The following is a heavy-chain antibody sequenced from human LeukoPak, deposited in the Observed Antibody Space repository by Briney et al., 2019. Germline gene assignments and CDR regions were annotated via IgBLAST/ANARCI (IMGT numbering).Heavy chain of an antibody. CDR1: GYTFTSYD. D-gene: IGHD2-2*01. Sequence: ASVKVSCKASGYTFTSYDINWVRQATGQGLEWMGWMNPSSGNTGYAQKFQGRVTMTRNTSISTAYMELSSLRSEDTAVYYCARGQGYCSSTSCYNWFDPWGQGTLVTVSS. J-gene: IGHJ5*02. CDR2: MNPSSGNT. CDR3: ARGQGYCSSTSCYNWFDP. V-gene: IGHV1-8*01.